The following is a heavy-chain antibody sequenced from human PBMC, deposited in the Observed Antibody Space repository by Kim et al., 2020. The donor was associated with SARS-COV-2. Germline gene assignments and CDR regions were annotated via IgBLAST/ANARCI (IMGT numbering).Heavy chain of an antibody. D-gene: IGHD4-4*01. Sequence: NPSHKKRVTISVDTYKNQFSLRLGSVTAGDTGVYYCARGPAGNYANGDDWGQGTLVTVSS. J-gene: IGHJ4*02. CDR3: ARGPAGNYANGDD. V-gene: IGHV4-31*02.